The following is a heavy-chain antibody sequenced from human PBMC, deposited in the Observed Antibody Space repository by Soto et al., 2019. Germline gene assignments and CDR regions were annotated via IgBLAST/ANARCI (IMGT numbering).Heavy chain of an antibody. D-gene: IGHD3-22*01. CDR2: INPNNGNT. V-gene: IGHV1-2*02. J-gene: IGHJ4*02. Sequence: ASVKVSCKASGYTFTGYYMHWVRQAPGQGLEWMGWINPNNGNTNYPQTIQGRVTMTRDTSTSTAYMELRSLRSDDTAVYYCASYDYYDSSGYNYYFDYWGQGTLVTVSS. CDR1: GYTFTGYY. CDR3: ASYDYYDSSGYNYYFDY.